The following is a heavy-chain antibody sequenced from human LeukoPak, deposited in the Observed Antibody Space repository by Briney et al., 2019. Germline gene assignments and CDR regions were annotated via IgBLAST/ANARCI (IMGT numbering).Heavy chain of an antibody. V-gene: IGHV1-69*06. CDR1: GGTFSSYA. J-gene: IGHJ6*04. Sequence: GSSVKVSCKASGGTFSSYAISWVRQAPGQGLEWMGGIIPIFGTANYAQKFQGRVTITADKPTSTAYMELSSLRSEDTAVYYCARDEPRGSGSYHSYYYYGMDVWGKGTTVTVSS. CDR2: IIPIFGTA. CDR3: ARDEPRGSGSYHSYYYYGMDV. D-gene: IGHD3-10*01.